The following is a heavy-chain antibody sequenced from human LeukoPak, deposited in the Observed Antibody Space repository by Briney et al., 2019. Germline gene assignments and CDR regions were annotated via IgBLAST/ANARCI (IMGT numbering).Heavy chain of an antibody. Sequence: SETLSLTCTVSGGSISSYYWSWIRQPPGKGLEWIGYIYYSGSTNYNPSLKSRVTISVDTSKNQFSLKLSSVTAADTAVYYCARYQTPIAAAGSRYAFDIWGQGTMVTVSS. V-gene: IGHV4-59*01. CDR3: ARYQTPIAAAGSRYAFDI. J-gene: IGHJ3*02. D-gene: IGHD6-13*01. CDR2: IYYSGST. CDR1: GGSISSYY.